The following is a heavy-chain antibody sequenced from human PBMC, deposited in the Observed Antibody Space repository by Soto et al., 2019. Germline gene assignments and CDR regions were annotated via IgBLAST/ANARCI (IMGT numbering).Heavy chain of an antibody. V-gene: IGHV3-53*01. D-gene: IGHD3-9*01. CDR2: IYSEGTP. Sequence: EVQLVGSGGGLTQPGVSLRLSCAASGFTVGSNYMSWVRQAPGKGLEWGSGIYSEGTPYYADSVKGRFTISRENSNNTLYLHMNNLRAEDTAVYYCARSTYYDILTGSYYYYAMDVWGQGTTVTVSS. J-gene: IGHJ6*02. CDR3: ARSTYYDILTGSYYYYAMDV. CDR1: GFTVGSNY.